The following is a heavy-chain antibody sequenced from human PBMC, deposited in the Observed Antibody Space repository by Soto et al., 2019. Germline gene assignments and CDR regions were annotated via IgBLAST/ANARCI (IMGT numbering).Heavy chain of an antibody. V-gene: IGHV3-30-3*01. CDR3: ARCLGETDNGNYYYYGMDV. D-gene: IGHD3-16*01. CDR1: GVTFSSYA. Sequence: GGSLRLSCAASGVTFSSYAMHWVRQAPGKGLEWVAVISYDGSNKYYADSVKGRFTISRDNSKNTLYLQMNSLRAEDTAVYYCARCLGETDNGNYYYYGMDVWGQGTTVTVSS. J-gene: IGHJ6*02. CDR2: ISYDGSNK.